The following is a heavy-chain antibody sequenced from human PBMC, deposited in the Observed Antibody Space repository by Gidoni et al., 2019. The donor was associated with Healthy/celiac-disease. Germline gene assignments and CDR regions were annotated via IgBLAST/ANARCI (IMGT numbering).Heavy chain of an antibody. V-gene: IGHV1-69*01. D-gene: IGHD2-8*01. Sequence: QVQLVQSGAEVTKPGSSVKVSCKASGGTFSSYAISWVRQAPGQGLEWMGGIIPIFGTANYAQKCQGRVTSTADESTSTAYMELSSLRSEDTAVYYCARDSYLGTNDNWFDPWGQGTLVTVSS. J-gene: IGHJ5*02. CDR1: GGTFSSYA. CDR3: ARDSYLGTNDNWFDP. CDR2: IIPIFGTA.